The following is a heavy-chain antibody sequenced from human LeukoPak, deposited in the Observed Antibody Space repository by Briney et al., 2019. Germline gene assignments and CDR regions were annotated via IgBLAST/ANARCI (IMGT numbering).Heavy chain of an antibody. V-gene: IGHV1-8*03. Sequence: ASVTVSCKASGYTFTSYDINWVRQATGQGLEWMGWMNPNSGNTSYAQKFQGRVTITRNTSISTAYMELSSLRSEDTAVYYCARGRIVVGNFDYWGQGTLVTVSS. J-gene: IGHJ4*02. CDR2: MNPNSGNT. D-gene: IGHD2-21*01. CDR3: ARGRIVVGNFDY. CDR1: GYTFTSYD.